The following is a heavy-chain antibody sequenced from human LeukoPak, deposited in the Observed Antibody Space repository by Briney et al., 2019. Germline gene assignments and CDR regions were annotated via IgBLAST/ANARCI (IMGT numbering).Heavy chain of an antibody. D-gene: IGHD3-22*01. CDR2: IKQDGSEK. CDR1: GFTFSSYW. CDR3: ARATYYYDSSGSLFDY. V-gene: IGHV3-7*01. J-gene: IGHJ4*02. Sequence: GGSLRLSCAASGFTFSSYWMSWVRQAPGKGLEWVANIKQDGSEKYYVDSVKGRFTISRDNAKNSLYLQMNSLRAEDTAVYYCARATYYYDSSGSLFDYWGQGTLVTVSS.